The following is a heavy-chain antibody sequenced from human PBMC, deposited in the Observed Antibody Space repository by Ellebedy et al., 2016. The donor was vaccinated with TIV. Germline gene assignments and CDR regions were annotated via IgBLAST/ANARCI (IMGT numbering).Heavy chain of an antibody. CDR1: EFAFETDW. CDR3: ARGGATSSRYWRN. CDR2: INQDGSDK. V-gene: IGHV3-7*01. J-gene: IGHJ4*02. D-gene: IGHD2-2*01. Sequence: GESLKISCAASEFAFETDWMTWVRQAPGKGLEWVANINQDGSDKSYVDSVKGRFSISRYNAKNSLYLQMNSLRAEDTAVYYCARGGATSSRYWRNWGQGALVTVSS.